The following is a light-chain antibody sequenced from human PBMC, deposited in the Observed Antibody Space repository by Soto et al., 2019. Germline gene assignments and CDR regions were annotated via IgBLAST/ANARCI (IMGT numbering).Light chain of an antibody. V-gene: IGKV1-5*01. J-gene: IGKJ1*01. CDR1: QSISNW. CDR3: QQYNSFSQT. Sequence: DIQMTQSPSTLSASVGDRVTITCRASQSISNWLAWYQQKPGKAPKLLIYDASSLESGVPSRFSGSGSGTEFALTISSLQSYDFATYYCQQYNSFSQTFGQGTKVEIK. CDR2: DAS.